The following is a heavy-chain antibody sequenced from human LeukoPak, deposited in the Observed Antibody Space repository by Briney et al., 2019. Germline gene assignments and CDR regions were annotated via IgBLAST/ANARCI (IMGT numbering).Heavy chain of an antibody. J-gene: IGHJ3*02. V-gene: IGHV4-34*01. D-gene: IGHD2-2*01. CDR2: INHSGST. Sequence: SETLSLTCAVYGGSFSGYYWSWIRQPPGKGLEWIGEINHSGSTNYNPSLKSRVTISVDTSKNQFSLKLSSVTAADTAVYYCARALNCSSTSCYPPDAFDIWGQGTTVTVSS. CDR1: GGSFSGYY. CDR3: ARALNCSSTSCYPPDAFDI.